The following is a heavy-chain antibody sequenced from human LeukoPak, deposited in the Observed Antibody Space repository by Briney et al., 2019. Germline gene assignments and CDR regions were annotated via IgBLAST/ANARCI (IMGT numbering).Heavy chain of an antibody. CDR2: ISGSGGST. CDR3: AKESGDYENRDAFDI. D-gene: IGHD3-16*01. V-gene: IGHV3-23*01. J-gene: IGHJ3*02. CDR1: GFTFSSYA. Sequence: TGGSLRLSCSASGFTFSSYAMSWVRQAPGKGLEWVSSISGSGGSTYYADSVKGRFTISRDNSKNSLYLQIYSLRAEDTAVYYCAKESGDYENRDAFDIWGQGTMVTVSS.